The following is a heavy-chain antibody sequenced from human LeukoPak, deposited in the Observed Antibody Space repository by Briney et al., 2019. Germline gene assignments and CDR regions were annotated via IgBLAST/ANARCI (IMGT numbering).Heavy chain of an antibody. Sequence: GGSLRLSCAASGVTFSSYTMNWGRQTPGEGLEWGSSISSSISYIYYADSVKGRFTISRDNAKNSLYLQMNSLRAEDTAVYYCASLVGAINFDYWGQGTLVTVSS. CDR1: GVTFSSYT. CDR3: ASLVGAINFDY. D-gene: IGHD1-26*01. V-gene: IGHV3-21*01. CDR2: ISSSISYI. J-gene: IGHJ4*02.